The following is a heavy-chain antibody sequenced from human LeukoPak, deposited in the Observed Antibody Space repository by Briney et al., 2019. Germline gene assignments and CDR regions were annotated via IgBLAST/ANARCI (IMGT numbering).Heavy chain of an antibody. CDR3: ARDGVRDYVWGSYRYVDARSYFDY. V-gene: IGHV1-46*01. CDR2: INPSGGST. CDR1: GYTFTSYY. J-gene: IGHJ4*02. Sequence: ASVKVSCKASGYTFTSYYMHWVRQAPGQGLEWMGIINPSGGSTSYPQKFQGRVTMTRDTSTSTVYMELSSLRSEDTAVYYCARDGVRDYVWGSYRYVDARSYFDYWGQGTLVTVSS. D-gene: IGHD3-16*02.